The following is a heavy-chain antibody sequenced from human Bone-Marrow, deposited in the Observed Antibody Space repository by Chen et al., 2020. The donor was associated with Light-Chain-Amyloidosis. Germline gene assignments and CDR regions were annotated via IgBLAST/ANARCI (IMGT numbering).Heavy chain of an antibody. CDR3: ARGAVGGTTGV. CDR1: GNSISRGYF. J-gene: IGHJ4*02. V-gene: IGHV4-38-2*01. CDR2: FYHGGSP. Sequence: QVLLQQSGPGLVKPSETLSLICAVSGNSISRGYFWGWIRQPPGKGLEWIGVLDFYHGGSPYYSPALKSRVTITADKAKNQFSLNLTTVTAADTATYYCARGAVGGTTGVWGQGTLVTVSS. D-gene: IGHD1-26*01.